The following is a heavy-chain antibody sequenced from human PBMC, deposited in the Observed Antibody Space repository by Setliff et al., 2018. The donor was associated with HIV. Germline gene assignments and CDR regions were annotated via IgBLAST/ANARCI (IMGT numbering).Heavy chain of an antibody. D-gene: IGHD2-8*01. CDR3: ARNLRASVLDYMDV. V-gene: IGHV4-4*07. Sequence: LSLTCSVSGGSISGYHWNWLRQTPGKGLEWIGHIYTSGSTNYNPSLKSRVTMSVDTSKNQFSLKLSSVTAADTAVYYCARNLRASVLDYMDVWGKGTTVTVSS. J-gene: IGHJ6*03. CDR1: GGSISGYH. CDR2: IYTSGST.